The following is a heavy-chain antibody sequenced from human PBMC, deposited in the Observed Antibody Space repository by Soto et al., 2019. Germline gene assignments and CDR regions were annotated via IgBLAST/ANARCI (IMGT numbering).Heavy chain of an antibody. CDR1: GGTFSSYT. D-gene: IGHD2-21*02. CDR2: ILPILGIA. V-gene: IGHV1-69*02. Sequence: QVQLVQSGAEVQKPGSSVTVSCKASGGTFSSYTISWVRQAPGQGLEWMGRILPILGIANYAQKFMDRVTITADKSTSTAYMELSSLRSEDTAVYYCARDDGLAYCGGDCYSWGQGTLVTVSS. CDR3: ARDDGLAYCGGDCYS. J-gene: IGHJ4*02.